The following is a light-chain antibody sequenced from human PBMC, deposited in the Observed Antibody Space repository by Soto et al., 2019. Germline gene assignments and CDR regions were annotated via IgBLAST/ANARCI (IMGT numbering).Light chain of an antibody. V-gene: IGLV2-14*01. Sequence: QSVLTQPASVSGSPGQSITISCTGTSSDVGGYNYVSWYQHHPGKAPKFMIYEVSNRPSGVSNRFSGSKSGNTASLTISGLQAEDEADYYCCSYTSANTFVFGTGTKGTVL. CDR1: SSDVGGYNY. CDR3: CSYTSANTFV. J-gene: IGLJ1*01. CDR2: EVS.